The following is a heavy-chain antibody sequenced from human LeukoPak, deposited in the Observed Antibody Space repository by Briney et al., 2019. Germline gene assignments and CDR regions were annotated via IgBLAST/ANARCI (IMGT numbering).Heavy chain of an antibody. V-gene: IGHV4-31*03. J-gene: IGHJ4*02. CDR1: GGSISSGGYY. CDR3: ATYSAQYFFDY. CDR2: IYYSGST. D-gene: IGHD2-15*01. Sequence: SETLSLTCTVSGGSISSGGYYWSWIRQHPGKGLEWIGYIYYSGSTYYNPSLKSRVTISVDTSKNQLSLKLSSVTAADTAVYYCATYSAQYFFDYWGQGTLVTVSS.